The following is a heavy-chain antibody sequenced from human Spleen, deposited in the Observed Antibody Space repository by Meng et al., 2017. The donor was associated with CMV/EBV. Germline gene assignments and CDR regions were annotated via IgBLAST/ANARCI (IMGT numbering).Heavy chain of an antibody. CDR3: ASLGQLTYFDF. Sequence: GSLRLSCTVSGGSISTTNYYWGWVRQPPGKGLEWIGTLYYNGNTYYNPSLKSRVIISVDTSKKQFSLKLSSVTAADTAVYYCASLGQLTYFDFWGQGTLVTVSS. CDR2: LYYNGNT. V-gene: IGHV4-39*07. J-gene: IGHJ4*02. D-gene: IGHD2-2*01. CDR1: GGSISTTNYY.